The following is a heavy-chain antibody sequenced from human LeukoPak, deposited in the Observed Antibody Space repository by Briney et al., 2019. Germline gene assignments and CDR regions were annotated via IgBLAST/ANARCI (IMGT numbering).Heavy chain of an antibody. V-gene: IGHV3-23*01. CDR1: GFTFSNYA. CDR2: ISGSGGST. CDR3: FCDAGDYYYYGMDV. Sequence: GGSLRLSCAASGFTFSNYAMSWVRQAPGKGLEWVSAISGSGGSTYYADSVKGRLTISRDNSKNTLYLQMNSLRAEDTAVYYCFCDAGDYYYYGMDVWGQGTTVTVSS. D-gene: IGHD2-21*01. J-gene: IGHJ6*02.